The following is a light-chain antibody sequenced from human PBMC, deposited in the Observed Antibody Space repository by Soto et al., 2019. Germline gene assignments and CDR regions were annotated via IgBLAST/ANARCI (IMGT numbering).Light chain of an antibody. CDR3: QQLNSYPLT. V-gene: IGKV1-9*01. CDR2: AAS. CDR1: QGISSY. Sequence: IQLTQSPSSLSASVGDRVTITCRASQGISSYLAWYQQEAGKAPKFLIYAASTLQSGVPSRFSGGGSGTDFTLTISSLQPEDFATYYCQQLNSYPLTFSGGTKVEIK. J-gene: IGKJ4*01.